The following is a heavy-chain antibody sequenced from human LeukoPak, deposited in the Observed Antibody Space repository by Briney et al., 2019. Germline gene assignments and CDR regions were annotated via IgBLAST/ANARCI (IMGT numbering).Heavy chain of an antibody. Sequence: PGGSLRLSCAASGITFSSYWMHWVRQAPGKGLVWVSRINSDGSSTSYADSVKGRFTISRDNAKNTLYLQMNSLRAEDTAVYYCAREGIAVAGPLDYWGQGTLVTVSS. CDR3: AREGIAVAGPLDY. V-gene: IGHV3-74*01. CDR2: INSDGSST. D-gene: IGHD6-19*01. J-gene: IGHJ4*02. CDR1: GITFSSYW.